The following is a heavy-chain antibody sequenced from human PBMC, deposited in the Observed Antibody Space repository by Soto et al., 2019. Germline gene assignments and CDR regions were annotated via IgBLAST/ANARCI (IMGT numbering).Heavy chain of an antibody. D-gene: IGHD3-10*01. CDR1: GGSISSYY. CDR2: IYYSGST. CDR3: ARHYYGSGSSIKPYYYYYYGMDV. V-gene: IGHV4-59*08. J-gene: IGHJ6*02. Sequence: PSETLSLTCTVSGGSISSYYWSWIRQPPGKGLEWIGYIYYSGSTNYNPSLKSRVTISVDTSKNQFSLKLSSVTAADTAVYYCARHYYGSGSSIKPYYYYYYGMDVWGQGTTVTVSS.